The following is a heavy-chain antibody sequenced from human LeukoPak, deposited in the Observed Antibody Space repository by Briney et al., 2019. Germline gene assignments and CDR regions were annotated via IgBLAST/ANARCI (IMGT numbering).Heavy chain of an antibody. V-gene: IGHV1-2*04. Sequence: ASVKVSCKASGYTFTGYYMHWVRQAPRQGLEWMGWINPNSGGTNYAQKFQGWVTMTRDTSISTAYMELSRLRSDDTAVYYCARDPGQGEQWEPPYGMDVWGQGTTVTVSS. J-gene: IGHJ6*02. CDR2: INPNSGGT. CDR1: GYTFTGYY. D-gene: IGHD6-19*01. CDR3: ARDPGQGEQWEPPYGMDV.